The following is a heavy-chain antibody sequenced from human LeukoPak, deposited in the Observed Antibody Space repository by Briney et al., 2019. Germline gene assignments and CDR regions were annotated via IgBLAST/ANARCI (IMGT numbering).Heavy chain of an antibody. V-gene: IGHV4-31*02. CDR1: GFTFSDYY. CDR2: IYYSGST. D-gene: IGHD6-13*01. Sequence: LRLSCAASGFTFSDYYMSWIRQHPGKGLEWIGYIYYSGSTYYNPSLKSRVTVSVDTSKNQFSLKLSSVTAADTAVYYCARDRLSISSRSGMDVWGQGTTVTVSS. J-gene: IGHJ6*02. CDR3: ARDRLSISSRSGMDV.